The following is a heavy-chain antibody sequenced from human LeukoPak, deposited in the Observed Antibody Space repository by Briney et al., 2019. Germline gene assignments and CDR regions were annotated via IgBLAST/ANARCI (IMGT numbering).Heavy chain of an antibody. D-gene: IGHD3-10*01. CDR1: GFTFSSYA. Sequence: GGSLRLSCAASGFTFSSYAMHWVRQAPGKGLEWVAVISYDGSNKYYADSVKGRFTISRDNSKNTLYLQMNSLRAEDTAVYYCARATYGSGSYYYGYWGQGTLVTVSS. CDR3: ARATYGSGSYYYGY. J-gene: IGHJ4*02. CDR2: ISYDGSNK. V-gene: IGHV3-30-3*01.